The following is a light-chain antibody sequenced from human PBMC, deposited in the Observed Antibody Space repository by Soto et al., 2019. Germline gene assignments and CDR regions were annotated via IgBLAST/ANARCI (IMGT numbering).Light chain of an antibody. V-gene: IGKV1-39*01. CDR1: QGISTY. J-gene: IGKJ1*01. CDR3: QQSNSSTEA. Sequence: KMSQSAGSMSATVGHRVTITCRASQGISTYLNWYQQRPGKAPKILTYTASSLQSGVPSRFSGSGSETHFTLTISRLKNDDFATYSCQQSNSSTEAFGQGTKVDIK. CDR2: TAS.